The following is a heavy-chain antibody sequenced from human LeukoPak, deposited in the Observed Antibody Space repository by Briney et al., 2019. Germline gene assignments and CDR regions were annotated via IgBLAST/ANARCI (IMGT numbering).Heavy chain of an antibody. CDR3: ARVFVYSSGVFDY. D-gene: IGHD6-19*01. CDR1: GYTFTSYD. J-gene: IGHJ4*02. V-gene: IGHV1-8*01. Sequence: GSVKVSCKASGYTFTSYDINWVRQATGQGLEWMGWMNPNSGNTGYAQKFQGRVTMTRNTSISTAYMELSSLRSEDTAVYYCARVFVYSSGVFDYWGQGTLVTVSS. CDR2: MNPNSGNT.